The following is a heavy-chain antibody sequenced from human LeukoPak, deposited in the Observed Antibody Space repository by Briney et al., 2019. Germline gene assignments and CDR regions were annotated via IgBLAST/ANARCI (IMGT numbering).Heavy chain of an antibody. Sequence: GGPLRLSCAASGFTFEDYAMHWVRQGRGKGLEWVSLISGNGNNIYYADSVKGRFTISRDNSKNSLYLQMNSLRTEDTALYYCAKDLPQYYDFWSGYYGGFDYWGQGTLVTVSS. CDR2: ISGNGNNI. D-gene: IGHD3-3*01. CDR1: GFTFEDYA. V-gene: IGHV3-43*02. CDR3: AKDLPQYYDFWSGYYGGFDY. J-gene: IGHJ4*02.